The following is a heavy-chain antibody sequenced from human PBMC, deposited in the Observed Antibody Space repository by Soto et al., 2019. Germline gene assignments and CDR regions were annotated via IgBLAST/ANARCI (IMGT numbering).Heavy chain of an antibody. CDR2: ISYSGST. V-gene: IGHV4-31*03. D-gene: IGHD4-4*01. CDR3: SRSSQSWYFDL. J-gene: IGHJ2*01. CDR1: GGSISSGGFY. Sequence: NPSETLSLTCTVSGGSISSGGFYWNWIRQHPGKGLEWIGYISYSGSTYYNPSLKSRVTLSVDPSKNQFSLTLNSVSAADTAVYYCSRSSQSWYFDLWGRGTLVTV.